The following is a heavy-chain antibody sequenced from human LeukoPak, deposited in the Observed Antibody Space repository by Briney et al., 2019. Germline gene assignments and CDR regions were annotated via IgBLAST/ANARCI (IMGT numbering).Heavy chain of an antibody. CDR1: GYTFTVYY. Sequence: ASVKVSCKASGYTFTVYYMHWVRQAPGQGLEWMGWINPNSDGTNYAQKFQGRVTMTRDTSISTAYMELSRLRSDDTAVYYCARAFLPGYSSGWYQTTGLDYWGQGTLVTVSS. CDR2: INPNSDGT. J-gene: IGHJ4*02. D-gene: IGHD6-19*01. V-gene: IGHV1-2*02. CDR3: ARAFLPGYSSGWYQTTGLDY.